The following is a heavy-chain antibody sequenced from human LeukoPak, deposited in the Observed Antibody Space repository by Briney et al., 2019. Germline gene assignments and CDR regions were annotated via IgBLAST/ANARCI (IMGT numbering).Heavy chain of an antibody. Sequence: GGSLRLSCGASGFTFSSYGMHWVRQAPGKGLEWVAFIRYDGSNKYYADSVKGRFTISRDNSKNTLYLQMNSLRAEDTAVYYCAKTMSPYYYDSSGFWGQGTLVTVSS. CDR1: GFTFSSYG. V-gene: IGHV3-30*02. D-gene: IGHD3-22*01. CDR2: IRYDGSNK. J-gene: IGHJ4*02. CDR3: AKTMSPYYYDSSGF.